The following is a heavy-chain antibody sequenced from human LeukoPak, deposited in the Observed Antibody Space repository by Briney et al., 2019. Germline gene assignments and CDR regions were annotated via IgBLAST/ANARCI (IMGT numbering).Heavy chain of an antibody. Sequence: SETLSLTCTVSGGSISSSTSYWGWIRQPPGRGLEWIGIIYYSGSTYYNPSLKSRVTTSVDTSKNQFSLKLSSVTAADTAVYYCARLSVVVTIAHYYMDVWGKGTTATVSS. CDR3: ARLSVVVTIAHYYMDV. J-gene: IGHJ6*03. D-gene: IGHD3-22*01. V-gene: IGHV4-39*01. CDR1: GGSISSSTSY. CDR2: IYYSGST.